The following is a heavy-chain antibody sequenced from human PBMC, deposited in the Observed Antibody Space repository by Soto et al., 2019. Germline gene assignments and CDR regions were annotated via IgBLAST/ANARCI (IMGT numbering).Heavy chain of an antibody. CDR1: GYTFTNYA. J-gene: IGHJ5*02. CDR2: INAGNGNT. D-gene: IGHD2-2*01. Sequence: ASVKVSCKASGYTFTNYAMHWVRQAPGQRLEWMGWINAGNGNTKYSQKFQGRVTITRDTSASTAYMELSGLRSEDTALYYCARDGVVVVPAAPLFDPWGRGTLVTVSS. CDR3: ARDGVVVVPAAPLFDP. V-gene: IGHV1-3*01.